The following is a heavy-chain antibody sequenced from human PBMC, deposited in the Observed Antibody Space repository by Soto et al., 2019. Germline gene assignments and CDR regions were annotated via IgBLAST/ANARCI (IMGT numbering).Heavy chain of an antibody. CDR3: ATKGRSLITMIVPGLGFDI. D-gene: IGHD3-22*01. V-gene: IGHV1-24*01. Sequence: ASVKVSCKVSGYTLTELSMHWVRQAPGKGLEWMGGFDPEDGETIYAQKFQGRVTMTEDTSTDTAYMELSSLRSEDTAVYYCATKGRSLITMIVPGLGFDICGQGTMVTVSS. CDR1: GYTLTELS. J-gene: IGHJ3*02. CDR2: FDPEDGET.